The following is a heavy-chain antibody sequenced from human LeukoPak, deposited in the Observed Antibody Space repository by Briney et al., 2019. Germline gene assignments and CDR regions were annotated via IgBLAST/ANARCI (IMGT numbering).Heavy chain of an antibody. CDR1: GGTFSSYA. J-gene: IGHJ4*02. D-gene: IGHD3-10*01. CDR2: IISIFGTA. V-gene: IGHV1-69*13. CDR3: ARLFDFGSGSYMGY. Sequence: SVKVSCKASGGTFSSYAISWVRQATGQGLEWMGGIISIFGTANYAQKFQGRVTITADESTSTAYMELSSLRSEDTAVYYCARLFDFGSGSYMGYWGQGTLVTVSS.